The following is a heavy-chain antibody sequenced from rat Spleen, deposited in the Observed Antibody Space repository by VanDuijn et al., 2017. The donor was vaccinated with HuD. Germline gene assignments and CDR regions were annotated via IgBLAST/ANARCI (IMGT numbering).Heavy chain of an antibody. V-gene: IGHV5-20*01. J-gene: IGHJ2*01. D-gene: IGHD1-7*01. Sequence: EVQLVESGGGLVQPGRSLKISCAASGFIFSDFHLAWVRQAPTKGLEWVASIDYDGSSIYYRDSVKGRFTVSRDNAKSSLYLQMDSLRAEDSATYYCTRHLTENSYFEYWGQVVMVTVSS. CDR1: GFIFSDFH. CDR3: TRHLTENSYFEY. CDR2: IDYDGSSI.